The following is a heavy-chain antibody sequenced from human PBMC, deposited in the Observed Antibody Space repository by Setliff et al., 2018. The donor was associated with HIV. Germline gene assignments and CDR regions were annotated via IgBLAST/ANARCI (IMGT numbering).Heavy chain of an antibody. Sequence: GGSLRLSCAASGFTFSSYAMHWVRQAPGKGLEWVAVISYDGSNKYYADSVKGRFTISRDNSKNTLYLQMNSLRAEDTAVYYCARMAPGWNAFDIWGQGTVVTVSS. V-gene: IGHV3-30*07. J-gene: IGHJ3*02. CDR2: ISYDGSNK. CDR1: GFTFSSYA. CDR3: ARMAPGWNAFDI. D-gene: IGHD2-15*01.